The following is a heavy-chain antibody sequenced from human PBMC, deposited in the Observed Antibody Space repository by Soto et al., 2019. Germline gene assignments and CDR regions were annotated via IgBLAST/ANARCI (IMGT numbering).Heavy chain of an antibody. D-gene: IGHD3-9*01. CDR2: ITSRKYI. Sequence: GGSLRLSCAASGFTFSSYTMNWVRQAPGKGLEWVSSITSRKYIYYADSVRGRFTISRDDAKNSLYLHLNSLRDEDTALYYCVRARDWAFDIWGQGTMVTVS. J-gene: IGHJ3*02. CDR3: VRARDWAFDI. CDR1: GFTFSSYT. V-gene: IGHV3-21*06.